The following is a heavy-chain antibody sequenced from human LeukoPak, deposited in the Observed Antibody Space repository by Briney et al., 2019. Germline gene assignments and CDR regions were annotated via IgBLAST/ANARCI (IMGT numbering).Heavy chain of an antibody. V-gene: IGHV2-5*02. CDR1: GFSLTTSGVG. CDR2: IYWDDDK. CDR3: AHSGDYGDFRGVVHS. J-gene: IGHJ4*02. D-gene: IGHD4-17*01. Sequence: KSSGPTLVNPTQTLRLTCTFSGFSLTTSGVGVNWIRQPPGKALEWLALIYWDDDKRYSPSLNSRLTITRDTSKKQVVLTMTNMDPVDTATYYCAHSGDYGDFRGVVHSWGQGTLVTVSP.